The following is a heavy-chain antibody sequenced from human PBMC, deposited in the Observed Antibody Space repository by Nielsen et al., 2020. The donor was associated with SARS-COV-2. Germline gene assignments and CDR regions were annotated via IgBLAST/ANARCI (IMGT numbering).Heavy chain of an antibody. CDR3: AKDKYQLLNYGMDV. J-gene: IGHJ6*02. Sequence: GGSLRLSCAASGFTFSSYSMNWVRQAPGKGLEWLSLASASGGSTYYADSVKGRFTISRDNSKDTLYLQMNSLRADDTAVYYCAKDKYQLLNYGMDVWGQGTTVTVSS. CDR2: ASASGGST. CDR1: GFTFSSYS. D-gene: IGHD2-2*01. V-gene: IGHV3-23*01.